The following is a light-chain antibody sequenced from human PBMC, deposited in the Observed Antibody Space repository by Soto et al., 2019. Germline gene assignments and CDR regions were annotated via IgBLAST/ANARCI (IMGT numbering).Light chain of an antibody. CDR3: QQYGSSLYT. V-gene: IGKV3-20*01. CDR2: GTS. Sequence: ENVLTQSPGTLSLSPGERATLSCRASQSVDSSYLAWYQQKPGQAPRLLIYGTSPRATGIPDRFSGSGSGTDFTLTINRLEPEDFAVYYCQQYGSSLYTFGQGTKLEIK. CDR1: QSVDSSY. J-gene: IGKJ2*01.